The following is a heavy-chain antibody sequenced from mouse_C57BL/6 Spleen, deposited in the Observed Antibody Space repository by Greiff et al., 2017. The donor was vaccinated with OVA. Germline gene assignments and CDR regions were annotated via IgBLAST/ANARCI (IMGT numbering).Heavy chain of an antibody. CDR2: IDPEDGGT. CDR3: ARHGSVFAG. CDR1: GFNITDYY. J-gene: IGHJ3*01. V-gene: IGHV14-2*01. Sequence: VQLQQPGAELVKPGASVKLSCTASGFNITDYYMHWVKQRTEQGLEWIGRIDPEDGGTKYAPKFQGKATITADTSSNTAYLQLSSLTSEDTAVYYGARHGSVFAGWGQGGLVTVAA. D-gene: IGHD4-1*01.